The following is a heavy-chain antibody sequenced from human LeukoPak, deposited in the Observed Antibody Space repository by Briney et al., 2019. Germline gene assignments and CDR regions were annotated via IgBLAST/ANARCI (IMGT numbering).Heavy chain of an antibody. D-gene: IGHD5-18*01. Sequence: AGGSLRLSCAASGFTFSSYAMHWVRQAPGKGLEWVAVISYDGSNKYYADSVKGRFTISRDNSKNTLYLQMNSLRAEDTAVYYCTHGYSYGLGALFDYWGQGTLVTVSS. CDR3: THGYSYGLGALFDY. CDR1: GFTFSSYA. J-gene: IGHJ4*02. V-gene: IGHV3-30-3*01. CDR2: ISYDGSNK.